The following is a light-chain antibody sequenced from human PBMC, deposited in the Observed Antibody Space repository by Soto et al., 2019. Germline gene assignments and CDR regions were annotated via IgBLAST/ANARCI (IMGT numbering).Light chain of an antibody. CDR1: QSISNW. J-gene: IGKJ1*01. CDR3: QQYNSYS. CDR2: HAS. Sequence: QMSECPATRPASVGDRVTITCRASQSISNWLAWYQQKPGTAPKVLIYHASNLQSGVPSRFSVSGSGTEFTLTISRLQPDDFATYYCQQYNSYSFAQGTKVDIK. V-gene: IGKV1-5*01.